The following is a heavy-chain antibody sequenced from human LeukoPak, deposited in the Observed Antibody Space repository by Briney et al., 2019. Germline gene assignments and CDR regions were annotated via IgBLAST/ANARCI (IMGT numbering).Heavy chain of an antibody. D-gene: IGHD3-16*01. J-gene: IGHJ6*02. V-gene: IGHV3-48*01. CDR1: GVTFSRHS. Sequence: GGSLRLSCTASGVTFSRHSMNWVRQAPGKGLEWVSHISSTGTTIYYADSVKGRFTISRDNAKSSLYLQMNSLRAEDTAKYYCAGWVSALHRYFYYYGLGVWGQGTTVVVSS. CDR2: ISSTGTTI. CDR3: AGWVSALHRYFYYYGLGV.